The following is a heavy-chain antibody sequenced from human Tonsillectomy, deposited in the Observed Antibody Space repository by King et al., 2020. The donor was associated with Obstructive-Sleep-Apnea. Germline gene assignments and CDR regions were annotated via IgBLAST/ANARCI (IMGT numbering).Heavy chain of an antibody. J-gene: IGHJ4*02. D-gene: IGHD3-10*01. V-gene: IGHV4-4*02. CDR1: GGSISSSNW. Sequence: VQLQESGPGLVKPSGTLSLTCGVSGGSISSSNWWTWVRQPPGKGLEWIGEIYHSGSTNYNPSLKSRVTISVDKSKNQFSLRLTSVTAADTAVYYCAASPTQVRGVMGNWGQGTLVTVSS. CDR3: AASPTQVRGVMGN. CDR2: IYHSGST.